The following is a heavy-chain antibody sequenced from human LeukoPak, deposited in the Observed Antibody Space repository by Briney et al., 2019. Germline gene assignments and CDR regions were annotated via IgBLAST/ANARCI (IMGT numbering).Heavy chain of an antibody. D-gene: IGHD4-17*01. CDR2: IYYSGST. J-gene: IGHJ3*01. Sequence: PSETLSLTCTVSGGSISSGTSYWGWVRQPPGKGREWLGSIYYSGSTYNNPSLKSRVTIFVDTSKNQFSLKLSSVTATDTAVYYCARTYGDYDDAFDVWGQGTMVTVSS. V-gene: IGHV4-39*01. CDR3: ARTYGDYDDAFDV. CDR1: GGSISSGTSY.